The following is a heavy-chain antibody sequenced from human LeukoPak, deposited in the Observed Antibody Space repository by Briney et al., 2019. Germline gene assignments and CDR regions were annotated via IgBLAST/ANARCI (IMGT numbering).Heavy chain of an antibody. J-gene: IGHJ5*02. CDR2: IYPGDSDT. CDR1: GYNFTIYW. V-gene: IGHV5-51*01. CDR3: AIFDFLFGEIDNWFDP. D-gene: IGHD3-3*01. Sequence: GESLKISCKGSGYNFTIYWIGWVRQMPGKGLEWMGVIYPGDSDTRYSPSFQGQVTISADKSISTAYLQWSSLKASDTAMYYCAIFDFLFGEIDNWFDPWGQGTLVTVSS.